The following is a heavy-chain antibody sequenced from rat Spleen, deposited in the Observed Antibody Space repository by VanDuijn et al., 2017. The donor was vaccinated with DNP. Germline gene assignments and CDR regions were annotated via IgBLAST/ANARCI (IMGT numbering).Heavy chain of an antibody. D-gene: IGHD1-3*01. CDR1: GFSLTRNS. J-gene: IGHJ2*01. CDR2: ISSEGRST. CDR3: ARWGGSNADYFDF. V-gene: IGHV5-22*01. Sequence: VQLKESGPGLVQPSQTLSLTCTVSGFSLTRNSVHWVRQPPGKGLEWVAYISSEGRSTDYGDSVKGRFTISRDNAKSTLYLQMNSLRSEDTATYYCARWGGSNADYFDFWGQGVMVTVSS.